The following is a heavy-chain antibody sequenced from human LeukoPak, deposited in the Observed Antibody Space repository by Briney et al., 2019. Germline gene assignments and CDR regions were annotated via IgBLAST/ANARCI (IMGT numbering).Heavy chain of an antibody. V-gene: IGHV4-4*07. CDR2: IYTRAIISGNT. J-gene: IGHJ3*02. CDR1: GASISSYY. D-gene: IGHD3-22*01. CDR3: ARDRYYYDSSGYYSAFDT. Sequence: SETLSLTCTVPGASISSYYWSWIRQPPGKGLEWIGRIYTRAIISGNTNYNPSLKSRVTMSVDTSKNQFSLRLRSVTAADTAVYYCARDRYYYDSSGYYSAFDTWGQGTMVTVSS.